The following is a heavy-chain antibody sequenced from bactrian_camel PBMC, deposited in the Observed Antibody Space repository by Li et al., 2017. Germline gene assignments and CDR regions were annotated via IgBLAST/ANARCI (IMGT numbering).Heavy chain of an antibody. J-gene: IGHJ4*01. CDR2: IAPGSNST. CDR3: AAGPFWRICRDNEYVF. V-gene: IGHV3-3*01. CDR1: GYTYTSNA. Sequence: HVQLVESGGGSVQAGGSLRLSCAASGYTYTSNALGWFRQTPGKEREGVASIAPGSNSTYYADSVKGRFTISLDDAKDTVDLQMNSLKPEDTGMYYCAAGPFWRICRDNEYVFWGQGTQVTVS.